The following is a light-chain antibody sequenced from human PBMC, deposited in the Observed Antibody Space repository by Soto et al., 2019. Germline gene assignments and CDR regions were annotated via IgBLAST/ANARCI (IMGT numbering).Light chain of an antibody. CDR1: PAIASF. J-gene: IGKJ1*01. CDR3: QQLNGSPWT. CDR2: GAS. V-gene: IGKV1-9*01. Sequence: IQLTQSPSSLSASVGERFTITCRASPAIASFLAWYQQKPGTAPKLLIYGASTLQSGVPSRFSGSRSGTDYTLTIASLQPEDFATYYCQQLNGSPWTLGQGTKVDIK.